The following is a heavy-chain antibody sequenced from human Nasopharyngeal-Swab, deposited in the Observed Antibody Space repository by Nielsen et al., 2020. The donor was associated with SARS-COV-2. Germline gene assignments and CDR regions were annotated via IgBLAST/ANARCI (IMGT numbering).Heavy chain of an antibody. D-gene: IGHD5-12*01. CDR1: GFTFTSSA. CDR3: AAGATIRASYYYYYYMDV. V-gene: IGHV1-58*02. Sequence: SVKVSCKASGFTFTSSAMQWVRQARGQRLEWIGWIVVGSGNTNYVQKFQERVTITRDMSTSTAYMELSSLRSEDTAVYYCAAGATIRASYYYYYYMDVWGKGTTVTVSS. J-gene: IGHJ6*03. CDR2: IVVGSGNT.